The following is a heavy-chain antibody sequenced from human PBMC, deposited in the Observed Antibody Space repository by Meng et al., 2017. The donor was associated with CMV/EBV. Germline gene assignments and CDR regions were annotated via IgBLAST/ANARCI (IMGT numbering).Heavy chain of an antibody. CDR2: ISPTGSTT. CDR3: ARDLLKGGIAARPAGMDY. D-gene: IGHD6-6*01. J-gene: IGHJ4*02. CDR1: GFTFSNYE. Sequence: GGPLRLSCTASGFTFSNYEMNWVRQAPGKGLEWVSYISPTGSTTYYADSMKGRFTISRDNAKNSLYLQMNSLREEDTAVYYCARDLLKGGIAARPAGMDYWGQGTLVTVSS. V-gene: IGHV3-48*03.